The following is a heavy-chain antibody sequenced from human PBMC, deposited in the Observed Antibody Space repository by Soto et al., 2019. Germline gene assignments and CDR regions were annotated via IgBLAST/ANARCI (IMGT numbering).Heavy chain of an antibody. D-gene: IGHD4-17*01. V-gene: IGHV3-23*01. CDR3: AKGGMTAVTHDWYFGL. J-gene: IGHJ2*01. CDR1: GFTFSSYA. CDR2: ISGSGGST. Sequence: EVQLLESGGGLVQPGGSLRLSCAASGFTFSSYAMSWVRQAPGKGLEWVSAISGSGGSTYYADSVKGRFTISRDNSKNGRVLQMKRLRAEDTAVDCGAKGGMTAVTHDWYFGLWGRGTLVTVSS.